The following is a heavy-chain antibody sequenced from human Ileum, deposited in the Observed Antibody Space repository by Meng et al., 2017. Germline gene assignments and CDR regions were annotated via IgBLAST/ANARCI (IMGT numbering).Heavy chain of an antibody. CDR3: ARGGGSYYHFDY. Sequence: HVHLHQSGPGLVKPSQTLSLTCAISGDSVSSNSAAWNWIRQSPSRGLEWLGRTYYRSKWFNEYAVSVKSRITINPDTSENQFSLQLNSVTPEDAAVYYCARGGGSYYHFDYWGQGTLVTVSS. J-gene: IGHJ4*02. CDR1: GDSVSSNSAA. CDR2: TYYRSKWFN. V-gene: IGHV6-1*01. D-gene: IGHD1-26*01.